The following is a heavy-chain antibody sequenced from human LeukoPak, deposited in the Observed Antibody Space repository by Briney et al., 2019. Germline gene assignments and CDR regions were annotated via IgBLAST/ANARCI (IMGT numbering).Heavy chain of an antibody. Sequence: ASVKVSCKASGYIFTDFYINWVRQAPGQGLEWMGLISAYGNTNYAQNLQGRVTMTTDTSTSTAYMELRSLRSGDTAVYYCARGIIGYYFDYWGQGTLVTVSS. CDR1: GYIFTDFY. CDR2: ISAYGNT. CDR3: ARGIIGYYFDY. D-gene: IGHD2-15*01. J-gene: IGHJ4*02. V-gene: IGHV1-18*01.